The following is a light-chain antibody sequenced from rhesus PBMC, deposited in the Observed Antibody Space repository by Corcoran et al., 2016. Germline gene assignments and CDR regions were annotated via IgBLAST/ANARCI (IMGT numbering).Light chain of an antibody. J-gene: IGKJ2*01. V-gene: IGKV3-24*04. CDR3: QQSSKFYS. CDR2: GAS. CDR1: QSVGSY. Sequence: ETVVTQSPATLSLSAGERATLSCRASQSVGSYLAWYQQTPGQAPRLLVYGASSRATGLPQRFSGSGSGTEFTRTISSLETEDVGIYYCQQSSKFYSFGQGTKVEI.